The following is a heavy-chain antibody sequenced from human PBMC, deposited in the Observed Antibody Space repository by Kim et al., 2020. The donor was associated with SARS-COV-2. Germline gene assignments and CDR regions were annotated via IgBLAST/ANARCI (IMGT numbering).Heavy chain of an antibody. CDR2: IWYDGSNK. V-gene: IGHV3-33*01. CDR1: GFTFSSYG. D-gene: IGHD4-4*01. J-gene: IGHJ3*02. CDR3: ARELLGYSNGPHGPEMGPTEAFDI. Sequence: GGSLRLSCAASGFTFSSYGMHWVRKAPGKGLEWVAVIWYDGSNKYYADSVKGRFTISRDNSKNTLYLQMNSLRAEDTAVYYCARELLGYSNGPHGPEMGPTEAFDIWGQGTMVTVSS.